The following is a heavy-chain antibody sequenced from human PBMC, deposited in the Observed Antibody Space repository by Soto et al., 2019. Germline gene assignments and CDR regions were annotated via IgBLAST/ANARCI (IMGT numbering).Heavy chain of an antibody. Sequence: EVQLVESGGGLVQPGGSLRLSCAASGFTFSSYSMNWVRQAPGKGLGWVSYISSSSSTIYYADSVKGRFTISRDNAKNSLYLQMNSLRDEDTAVYYCARELYSSEEYNWFDPWGQGTLVTVSS. J-gene: IGHJ5*02. CDR2: ISSSSSTI. CDR1: GFTFSSYS. CDR3: ARELYSSEEYNWFDP. D-gene: IGHD6-25*01. V-gene: IGHV3-48*02.